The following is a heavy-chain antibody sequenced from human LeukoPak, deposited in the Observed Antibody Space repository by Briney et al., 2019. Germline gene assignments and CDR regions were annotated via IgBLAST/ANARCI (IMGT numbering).Heavy chain of an antibody. CDR3: ARCSGSNSGRVDS. CDR2: VKGDGRTT. Sequence: GGSLRLSCAASGLTFSNFWMHWVRQPPGKGLVWVALVKGDGRTTIYADSVKGRFTISTDNSNGMVFLQLNSLRAEDTALYYCARCSGSNSGRVDSWGQGALVTVSS. J-gene: IGHJ4*02. D-gene: IGHD1-26*01. CDR1: GLTFSNFW. V-gene: IGHV3-74*01.